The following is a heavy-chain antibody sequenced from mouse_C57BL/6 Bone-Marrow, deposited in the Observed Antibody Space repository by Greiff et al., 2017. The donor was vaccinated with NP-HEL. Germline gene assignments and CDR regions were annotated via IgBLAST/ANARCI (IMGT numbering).Heavy chain of an antibody. CDR3: ARDYYYGSSTPFAY. D-gene: IGHD1-1*01. V-gene: IGHV5-4*01. CDR1: GFTFSSYA. CDR2: ISDGGSYT. J-gene: IGHJ3*01. Sequence: EVQLVESGGGLVKPGGSLKLSCAASGFTFSSYAMSWVRQTPEKRLEWVATISDGGSYTYYPDNVKGRFTISRDNAKNNLYLQMSHLKSEDTAMYYCARDYYYGSSTPFAYWGQGTLVTVSA.